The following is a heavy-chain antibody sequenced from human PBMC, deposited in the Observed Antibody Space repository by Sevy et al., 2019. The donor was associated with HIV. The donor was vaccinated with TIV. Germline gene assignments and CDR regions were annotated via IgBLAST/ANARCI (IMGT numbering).Heavy chain of an antibody. CDR3: AKDVVGGYYDSSGYSDH. Sequence: GGSLRLSCAASGFTFTEFVMSWVRQSPGKGLEWVSTINSGGGSTYYADSVKGRFTISRDNSQNTLDLQMNSLRVEDTALYYCAKDVVGGYYDSSGYSDHWGQGTLVTVSS. J-gene: IGHJ4*02. CDR1: GFTFTEFV. CDR2: INSGGGST. D-gene: IGHD3-22*01. V-gene: IGHV3-23*01.